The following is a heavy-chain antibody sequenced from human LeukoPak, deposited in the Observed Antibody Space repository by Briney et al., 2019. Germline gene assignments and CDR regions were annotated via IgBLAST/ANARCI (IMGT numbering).Heavy chain of an antibody. V-gene: IGHV1-69*13. CDR2: ITPMFGTT. CDR1: GGSFSADS. Sequence: SVKVSCKASGGSFSADSISWVRQAPAQGLEWMGGITPMFGTTTYAQRFQGRVTLSADSSTGTAYVEVSNLRVDDTAVYFCARERTLRGPLDSWGQGTLVTVSS. D-gene: IGHD3-10*01. J-gene: IGHJ4*02. CDR3: ARERTLRGPLDS.